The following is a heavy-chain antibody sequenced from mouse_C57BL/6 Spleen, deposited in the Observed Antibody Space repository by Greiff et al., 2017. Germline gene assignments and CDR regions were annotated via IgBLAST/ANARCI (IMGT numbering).Heavy chain of an antibody. V-gene: IGHV1-7*01. CDR1: GYTFTSYW. Sequence: QVQLQQSGAELAKPGASVTLSCKASGYTFTSYWMHWVKQRPGQGLEWIGSIHPSSGYTTYNQKFKDKDTLTADKSSSTAYMQLSSLTDEDSAVYDCARLSNRYWYFDVWGTGTTVTVSS. D-gene: IGHD2-5*01. J-gene: IGHJ1*03. CDR3: ARLSNRYWYFDV. CDR2: IHPSSGYT.